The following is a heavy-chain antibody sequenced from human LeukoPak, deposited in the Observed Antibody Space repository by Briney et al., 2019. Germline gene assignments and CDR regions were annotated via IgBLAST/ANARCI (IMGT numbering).Heavy chain of an antibody. CDR2: IHPNTGGT. V-gene: IGHV1-2*06. CDR3: TREDY. J-gene: IGHJ4*02. CDR1: GYTFTGYY. Sequence: ASVKVSCKASGYTFTGYYIYWVRQAPGQGLEWMGRIHPNTGGTTYAQKFQGRVTMTRDTSISTLYMELSGLTSDDTAVYYCTREDYWGQGTLVTVSS.